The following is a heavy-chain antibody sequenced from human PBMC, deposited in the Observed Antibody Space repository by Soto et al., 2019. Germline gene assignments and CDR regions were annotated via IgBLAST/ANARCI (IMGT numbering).Heavy chain of an antibody. D-gene: IGHD6-13*01. CDR1: GGSVSSGSYY. Sequence: PSETLSLTCTVSGGSVSSGSYYWSWIRQPPGKGLEWIGYIYYSGSTNYNPSLKSRVTISVDTSKNQFSLKLSSVTAADTAMYYCARRSEAADDYWGQGTLVTVSS. CDR2: IYYSGST. J-gene: IGHJ4*02. V-gene: IGHV4-61*01. CDR3: ARRSEAADDY.